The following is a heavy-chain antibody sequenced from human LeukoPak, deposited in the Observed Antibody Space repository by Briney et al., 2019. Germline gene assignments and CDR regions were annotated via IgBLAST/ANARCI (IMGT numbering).Heavy chain of an antibody. CDR3: ARGTVLLWFGVDY. Sequence: GGSLRLSCAASGFTFSSYWMSWVRQAPGKGLEWVSAISGSGGSTYYADSVKGRFTISRDNAKNTPYLQMNSLRAEDTAVYYCARGTVLLWFGVDYWGQGTLVTVSS. J-gene: IGHJ4*02. CDR2: ISGSGGST. CDR1: GFTFSSYW. V-gene: IGHV3-23*01. D-gene: IGHD3-10*01.